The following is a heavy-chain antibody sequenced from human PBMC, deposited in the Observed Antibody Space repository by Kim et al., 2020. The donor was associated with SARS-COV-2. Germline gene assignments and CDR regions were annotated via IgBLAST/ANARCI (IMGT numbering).Heavy chain of an antibody. Sequence: ASVKVSCKASGYTFTSYYMHWVRQAPGQGLEWMGIINPSGGSTSYAQKFQGRVTMTRDTSTSTVYMEPSSLRSEDTAVYYCARGGNPLRFLEWLSHGDNWFDPWGQGTLVTVSS. D-gene: IGHD3-3*01. CDR3: ARGGNPLRFLEWLSHGDNWFDP. CDR1: GYTFTSYY. CDR2: INPSGGST. V-gene: IGHV1-46*01. J-gene: IGHJ5*02.